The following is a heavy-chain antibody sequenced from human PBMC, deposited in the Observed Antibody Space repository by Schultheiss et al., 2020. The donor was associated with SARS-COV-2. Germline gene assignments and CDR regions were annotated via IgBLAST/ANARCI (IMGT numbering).Heavy chain of an antibody. Sequence: SVKVSCKASGGTFSSYTISWVRQAPGQGLEWMGRIIPILGIANYAQKFQGRVTITADKSTSTAYMELSSLRSDDTAVYYCARGSGYSSSWGDDYWGQGTLVTVSS. J-gene: IGHJ4*02. V-gene: IGHV1-69*02. CDR3: ARGSGYSSSWGDDY. D-gene: IGHD6-13*01. CDR2: IIPILGIA. CDR1: GGTFSSYT.